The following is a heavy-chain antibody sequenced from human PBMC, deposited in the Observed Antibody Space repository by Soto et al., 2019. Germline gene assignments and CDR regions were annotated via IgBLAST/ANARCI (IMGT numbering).Heavy chain of an antibody. CDR2: IWYDGSNK. CDR1: GFTFSSYG. V-gene: IGHV3-33*01. J-gene: IGHJ5*02. Sequence: QVQLVESGGGVVQPGRSLRLSCAASGFTFSSYGMHWVRQAPGKGLEWVAVIWYDGSNKYYADSVKGRFTISRDNSKNTLDLQMSSLRAEDTAVYYCASDEGSGWPLNWFDPWGQGTLVTVSS. D-gene: IGHD6-19*01. CDR3: ASDEGSGWPLNWFDP.